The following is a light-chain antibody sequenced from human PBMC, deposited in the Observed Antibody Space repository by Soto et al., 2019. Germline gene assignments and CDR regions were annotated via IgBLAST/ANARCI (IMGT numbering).Light chain of an antibody. CDR3: LQERGYPRT. CDR1: QDIRNE. Sequence: IQMTPSPSSLSASGGDTVTITCGASQDIRNELGWYQQKQGTXXKXXIYAASSLHSGVPSRFSGSGSGTDLTITISGLQPEDFETYYCLQERGYPRTFGQGTKVDIK. J-gene: IGKJ1*01. V-gene: IGKV1-6*02. CDR2: AAS.